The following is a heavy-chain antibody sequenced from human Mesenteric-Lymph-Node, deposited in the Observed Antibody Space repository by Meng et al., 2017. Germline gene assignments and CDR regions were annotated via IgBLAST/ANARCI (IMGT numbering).Heavy chain of an antibody. J-gene: IGHJ4*02. CDR1: GFTFSSYA. CDR3: ARGRTENCDTTSCRYFDY. D-gene: IGHD2-2*01. Sequence: GESLKISCAASGFTFSSYAMHWVRQAPGKGLEWVAVISDDGSIRKYADSVKGRFTISRDNSRNTLSLQMDSLRPEDTAVYYCARGRTENCDTTSCRYFDYWGQGTLVTVSS. CDR2: ISDDGSIR. V-gene: IGHV3-30*04.